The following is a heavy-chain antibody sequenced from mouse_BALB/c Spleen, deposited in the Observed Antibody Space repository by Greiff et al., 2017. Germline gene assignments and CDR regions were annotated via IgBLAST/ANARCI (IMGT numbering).Heavy chain of an antibody. CDR2: INPSNGGT. CDR1: GYTFTSYY. CDR3: AREDYYGPWFAY. V-gene: IGHV1S81*02. D-gene: IGHD1-1*01. J-gene: IGHJ3*01. Sequence: QVQLQQSGAELVKPGASVKLSCKASGYTFTSYYMYWVKQRPGQGLEWIGEINPSNGGTNFNEKFKSKATLTVDKSSSTAYMQLSSLTSEDSAVYYCAREDYYGPWFAYWGQGTLVTVSA.